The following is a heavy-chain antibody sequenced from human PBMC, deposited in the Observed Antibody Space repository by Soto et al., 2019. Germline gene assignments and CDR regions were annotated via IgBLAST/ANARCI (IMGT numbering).Heavy chain of an antibody. CDR3: AKDIVIVPTRGFDY. CDR2: ISWNSGSI. CDR1: GFSFDDYA. V-gene: IGHV3-9*01. J-gene: IGHJ4*02. Sequence: GGSLRLSCAASGFSFDDYAMHWVRQAPGKGLEWVSGISWNSGSIGYADSVKGRFTISRDNAKNSLYLQMNSLRAEDAALYFCAKDIVIVPTRGFDYWGQGTQVTVSS. D-gene: IGHD2-21*01.